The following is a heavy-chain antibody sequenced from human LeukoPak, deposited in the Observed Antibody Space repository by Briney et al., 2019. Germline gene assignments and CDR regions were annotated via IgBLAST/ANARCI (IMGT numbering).Heavy chain of an antibody. CDR2: IYYSGST. Sequence: SETLSLTCTVSGGSISSSSYYWGWIHQPPGKGLEWIGSIYYSGSTYYNPSLKSRVTISVDTCKNQFSLKLSSVTAADTAVYYCARGYSSDGKSPFDYWGQGTLVTVPS. CDR1: GGSISSSSYY. J-gene: IGHJ4*02. D-gene: IGHD6-19*01. CDR3: ARGYSSDGKSPFDY. V-gene: IGHV4-39*07.